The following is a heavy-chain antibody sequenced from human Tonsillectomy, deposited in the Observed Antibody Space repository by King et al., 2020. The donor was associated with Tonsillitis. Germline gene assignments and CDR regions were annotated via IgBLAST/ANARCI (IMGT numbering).Heavy chain of an antibody. V-gene: IGHV3-23*04. Sequence: EWQLVQSGGGLVQPGGSLRLSCAASGFTFSSYAMSWVRQAPGKGLEWVSAISGSGGSTYYADSVKGRFTSSRDNSRNTLYLQMNSLRAEDTAVYYCTKSVTAMVDSYYGMDVWGQGTTVTVSS. CDR2: ISGSGGST. CDR3: TKSVTAMVDSYYGMDV. CDR1: GFTFSSYA. D-gene: IGHD5-18*01. J-gene: IGHJ6*02.